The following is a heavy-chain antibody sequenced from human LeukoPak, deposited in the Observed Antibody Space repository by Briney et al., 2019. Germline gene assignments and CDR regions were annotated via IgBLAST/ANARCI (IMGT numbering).Heavy chain of an antibody. Sequence: GASVKVSCKASGYTFTSYGISWVRQAPGQGLEWMGWISAYNGNTNYAQKLQGRVTITTDTSTSTAYMELRSLRSDDTAVYYCARATGANPYYYYYMDVWGKGTTVTVSS. CDR1: GYTFTSYG. V-gene: IGHV1-18*01. CDR2: ISAYNGNT. CDR3: ARATGANPYYYYYMDV. D-gene: IGHD1-26*01. J-gene: IGHJ6*03.